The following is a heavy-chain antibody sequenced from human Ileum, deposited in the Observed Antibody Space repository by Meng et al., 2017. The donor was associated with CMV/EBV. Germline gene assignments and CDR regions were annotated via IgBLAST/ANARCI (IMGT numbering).Heavy chain of an antibody. CDR3: ARASSTMVREIIITTTYLNNWFDP. D-gene: IGHD3-10*01. V-gene: IGHV4-38-2*02. CDR1: GYSISSGYY. CDR2: IYYSGST. J-gene: IGHJ5*02. Sequence: GSLRLSCTVSGYSISSGYYWGWIRQPPGKGLEWIGSIYYSGSTYYNPSLKSRVTISLDTSKNQFSLRLTSVTAADTAVYYCARASSTMVREIIITTTYLNNWFDPWGQGTLVT.